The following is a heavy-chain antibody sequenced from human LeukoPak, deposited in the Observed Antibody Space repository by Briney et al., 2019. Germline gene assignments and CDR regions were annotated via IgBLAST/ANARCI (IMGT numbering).Heavy chain of an antibody. CDR2: ISSSSSTI. V-gene: IGHV3-48*01. D-gene: IGHD3-16*01. CDR1: GFTFSSYS. J-gene: IGHJ3*02. Sequence: PGGSLRLSCAASGFTFSSYSMNWVRRAPGKGLEWVSYISSSSSTIYYADSVKGRFTISRDNSKNTLYLQMNSLRAEDRAVYYCAKDFIYGGWGNGFDIWGQGTMVTVSS. CDR3: AKDFIYGGWGNGFDI.